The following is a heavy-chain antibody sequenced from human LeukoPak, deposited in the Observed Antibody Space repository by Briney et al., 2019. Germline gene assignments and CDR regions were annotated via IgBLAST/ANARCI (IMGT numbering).Heavy chain of an antibody. D-gene: IGHD3-22*01. CDR1: GYTFTSYG. J-gene: IGHJ4*02. V-gene: IGHV1-18*01. CDR3: ARVQITMIVVVITHIDY. Sequence: GASVKVSCKASGYTFTSYGISCVRQAPGQGLEWMGWISAYNGNTNYAQKLQGRVTMTTDTSTSTAYMELRSLRSDDTAVYYCARVQITMIVVVITHIDYWGQGTLVTVSS. CDR2: ISAYNGNT.